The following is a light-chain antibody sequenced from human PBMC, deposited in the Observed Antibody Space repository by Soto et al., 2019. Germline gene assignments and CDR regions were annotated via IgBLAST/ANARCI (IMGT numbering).Light chain of an antibody. Sequence: DIQMTQSPSSLSASVGDRVTITCRASQSISNYLNWYQQKPVKAPKLLMYAASSLQSGVPSRFSGSGYGTDFTLTISSLQPEDFATYYCQQSYSTPRTFGQGTKVEI. J-gene: IGKJ1*01. V-gene: IGKV1-39*01. CDR2: AAS. CDR3: QQSYSTPRT. CDR1: QSISNY.